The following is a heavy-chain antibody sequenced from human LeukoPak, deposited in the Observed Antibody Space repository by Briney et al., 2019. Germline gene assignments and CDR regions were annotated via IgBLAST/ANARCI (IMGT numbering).Heavy chain of an antibody. Sequence: GGSLRLSCAASGFTFSSYSMNWVRQAPGKGLEWVSSISSSSSYIYYADSVKGRFTISRDNAKNSLYLQMNSLRAEDTAVYYCARGRGWLQYYFDYWGQGTLVTVSS. CDR3: ARGRGWLQYYFDY. D-gene: IGHD5-24*01. CDR2: ISSSSSYI. J-gene: IGHJ4*02. CDR1: GFTFSSYS. V-gene: IGHV3-21*01.